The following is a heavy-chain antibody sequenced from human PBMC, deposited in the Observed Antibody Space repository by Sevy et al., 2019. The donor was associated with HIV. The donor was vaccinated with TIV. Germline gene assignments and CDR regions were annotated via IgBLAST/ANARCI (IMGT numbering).Heavy chain of an antibody. D-gene: IGHD2-15*01. V-gene: IGHV3-73*01. CDR3: TRLPLSCSGGSCHGT. CDR2: IRCKANSYAT. CDR1: GFTFSGSA. Sequence: GGSLRLSCAASGFTFSGSAMHWVRQASGKGLEWVGRIRCKANSYATAYAASVKGRFTISRDDSKNTAYLQMNSLKTEDTAVYYCTRLPLSCSGGSCHGTWGQGTLVTVSS. J-gene: IGHJ5*02.